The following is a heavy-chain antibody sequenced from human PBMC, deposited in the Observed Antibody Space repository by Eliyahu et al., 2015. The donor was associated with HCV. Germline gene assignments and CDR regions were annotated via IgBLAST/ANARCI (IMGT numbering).Heavy chain of an antibody. CDR3: ARVHPFRGMRGYVDY. V-gene: IGHV3-30-3*01. CDR1: GFTFSSYA. CDR2: ISYDGSNK. J-gene: IGHJ4*02. Sequence: QVQLVESGGGVVQPGRSLRLSCAASGFTFSSYAMHWVPPAPGQGVEWVAVISYDGSNKYYADSVKGRFTISRDNSKNTLYLQMNSLRAEDTAVYYCARVHPFRGMRGYVDYWGQGTLVTVSS. D-gene: IGHD1-1*01.